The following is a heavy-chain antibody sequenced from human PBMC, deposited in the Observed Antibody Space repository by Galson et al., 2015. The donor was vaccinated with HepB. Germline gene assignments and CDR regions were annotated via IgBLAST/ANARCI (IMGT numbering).Heavy chain of an antibody. CDR3: ARETITNYAMDV. CDR2: ITSDSTYI. D-gene: IGHD5-12*01. J-gene: IGHJ6*02. V-gene: IGHV3-21*01. CDR1: GFTFSNYG. Sequence: SLRLSCAASGFTFSNYGMNWVRQAPGKGLDWVASITSDSTYIYYGESLEGRFTISRDNAKNSLSLQMSSLRADDTAVYYCARETITNYAMDVWGQGTTVTVSS.